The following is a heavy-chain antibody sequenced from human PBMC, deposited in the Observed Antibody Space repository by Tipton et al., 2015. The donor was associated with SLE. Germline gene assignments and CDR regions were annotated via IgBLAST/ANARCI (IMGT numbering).Heavy chain of an antibody. Sequence: TLSLTCTVSGGSVSSGGYYWSWLRQHPGKGLEWIGYIYFSGNTYYNPSLKSRVTISVDTSKNQFSLTLTSVTAADTAIYFCARDKDGGYSYGLNGLDVWGQGTTVIVSS. CDR3: ARDKDGGYSYGLNGLDV. D-gene: IGHD5-18*01. CDR2: IYFSGNT. CDR1: GGSVSSGGYY. J-gene: IGHJ6*02. V-gene: IGHV4-31*03.